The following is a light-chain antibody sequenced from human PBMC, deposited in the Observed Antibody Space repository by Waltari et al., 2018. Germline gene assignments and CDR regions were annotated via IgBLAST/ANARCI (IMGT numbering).Light chain of an antibody. Sequence: DIQMTQSPSTLSASVGYRVTITCRASQSISTYLNWYQQKPGKAPSLRIFAATSLQSGVPSRFSGSGSGTEFTRTNNNLQPEDFSTYYCQQGYSSPPYTFGQGAKLLI. J-gene: IGKJ2*01. V-gene: IGKV1-39*01. CDR2: AAT. CDR1: QSISTY. CDR3: QQGYSSPPYT.